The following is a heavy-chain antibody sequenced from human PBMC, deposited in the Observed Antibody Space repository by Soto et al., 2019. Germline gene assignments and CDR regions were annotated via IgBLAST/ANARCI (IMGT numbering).Heavy chain of an antibody. CDR2: ISANGDTT. CDR3: AQCPSPFGGCERVDY. J-gene: IGHJ4*02. V-gene: IGHV3-23*01. CDR1: GFKFSDNA. D-gene: IGHD1-26*01. Sequence: EVQLLDSGGGWVQPGGSLRLSCAASGFKFSDNAMSWVRQAPGKGLEWVSAISANGDTTYYVESVRGRFTISRDNSKRTLHLQMNSLRAVDTALYYCAQCPSPFGGCERVDYWGQGTLVTVSS.